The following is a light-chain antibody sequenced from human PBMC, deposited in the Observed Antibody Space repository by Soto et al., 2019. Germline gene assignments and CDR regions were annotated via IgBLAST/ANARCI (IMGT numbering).Light chain of an antibody. V-gene: IGKV1-33*01. J-gene: IGKJ2*02. CDR1: QDIRTD. CDR2: DAS. Sequence: IQMTQSPSSLSASVGDRVTITCRSSQDIRTDLEWYQQRPGKAPNLLIYDASTLETGVPSRFSGSGSGTDFTFTISSLQPVDIATYYCQQYDDLPRTFGQGTKLEIK. CDR3: QQYDDLPRT.